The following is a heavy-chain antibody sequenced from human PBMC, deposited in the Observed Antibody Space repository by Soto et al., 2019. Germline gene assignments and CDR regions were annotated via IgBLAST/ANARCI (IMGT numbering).Heavy chain of an antibody. CDR3: AREGGGVYCSGGSCYGRYFDF. Sequence: GTLLLTGSGSGFTVSNNYMSWVRQAPGKGLEWVSIIYSGGSTYYADSVQGLFTISRDNSKNTLFLQMSSLRAEDKAVYYCAREGGGVYCSGGSCYGRYFDFWGQGTRVTVYS. J-gene: IGHJ4*02. D-gene: IGHD2-15*01. CDR1: GFTVSNNY. CDR2: IYSGGST. V-gene: IGHV3-53*01.